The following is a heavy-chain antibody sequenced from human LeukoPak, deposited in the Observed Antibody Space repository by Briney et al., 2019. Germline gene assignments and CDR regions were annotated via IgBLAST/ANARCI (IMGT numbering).Heavy chain of an antibody. V-gene: IGHV1-8*01. Sequence: ASVRVSCKASGFTFTSYDINWVRQATGQGLEWMGWMNPNSGNTGYAQKLQGRVTMTTDTSTSTAYMELRSLRSDDTAVYYCAGYGGNTDFDYWGQGTLVTVSS. J-gene: IGHJ4*02. CDR2: MNPNSGNT. CDR1: GFTFTSYD. CDR3: AGYGGNTDFDY. D-gene: IGHD4-23*01.